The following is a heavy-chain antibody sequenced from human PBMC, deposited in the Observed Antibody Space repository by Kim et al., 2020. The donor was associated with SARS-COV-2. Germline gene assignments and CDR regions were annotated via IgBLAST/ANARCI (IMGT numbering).Heavy chain of an antibody. V-gene: IGHV3-43*02. D-gene: IGHD3-3*01. Sequence: GGSLRLSCAASGFTFDDYAMHWVRQAPGKGLEWVSLISGDGGSTYYADSVKGRFTISRDNSKNSLYLQMNSLRTEDTALYYCAKDMQGRFPGVLRFLEWPGGVGVWDHSPTVAVSS. J-gene: IGHJ6*02. CDR1: GFTFDDYA. CDR2: ISGDGGST. CDR3: AKDMQGRFPGVLRFLEWPGGVGV.